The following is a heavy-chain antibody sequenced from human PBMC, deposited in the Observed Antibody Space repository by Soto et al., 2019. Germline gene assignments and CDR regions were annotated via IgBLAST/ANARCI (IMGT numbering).Heavy chain of an antibody. V-gene: IGHV4-31*03. CDR1: GGSISSGGHY. Sequence: PSETLSLTCTVSGGSISSGGHYWSWIRQHPGKGLEWIGYIYYSGSTYYNPSLKSRVTISVDTSKNQFSLKLSSVTAADTAVYYCARDVLRSNYYGMDVWGQGTTVTVSS. CDR2: IYYSGST. CDR3: ARDVLRSNYYGMDV. J-gene: IGHJ6*02. D-gene: IGHD3-3*01.